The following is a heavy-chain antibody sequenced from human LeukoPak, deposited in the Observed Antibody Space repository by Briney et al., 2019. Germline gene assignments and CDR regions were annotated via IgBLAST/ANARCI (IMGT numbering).Heavy chain of an antibody. CDR3: AREGGVGNYYYYMDV. CDR2: ISSTSTYI. V-gene: IGHV3-21*01. Sequence: GGSLRLSCAASGFTFSSYSINWVRQAPGKGLVWVSCISSTSTYIYYADSVKGRFTISRDNAKNSVYLQMNSLRAEDTAVYYCAREGGVGNYYYYMDVWGKGTTVTVSS. CDR1: GFTFSSYS. J-gene: IGHJ6*03. D-gene: IGHD2-15*01.